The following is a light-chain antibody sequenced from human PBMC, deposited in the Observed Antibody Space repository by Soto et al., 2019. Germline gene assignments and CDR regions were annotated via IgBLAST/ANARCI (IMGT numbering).Light chain of an antibody. Sequence: DIQMTQSPSTLSASVGDRITITCRASQSINTWSAWYQQKPGEAPKLLIYDGSTLERGVPSRFSGSGSGTEFTLTISRLQPDDFGTFYCQQYKTYYRTFGQGTTVEV. J-gene: IGKJ1*01. CDR2: DGS. CDR1: QSINTW. V-gene: IGKV1-5*03. CDR3: QQYKTYYRT.